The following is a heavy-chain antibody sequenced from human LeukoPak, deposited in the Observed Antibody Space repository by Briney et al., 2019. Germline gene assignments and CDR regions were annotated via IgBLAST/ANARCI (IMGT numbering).Heavy chain of an antibody. CDR2: INTNTGNP. CDR1: GYTFTDYY. CDR3: ATGIAARRGHYYYMDV. V-gene: IGHV7-4-1*02. J-gene: IGHJ6*03. Sequence: GASVKVSCKASGYTFTDYYIHWVRQAPGQGLEWMGWINTNTGNPTYAQGFTGRFVFSLDTSVSTAYLQISSPKAEDTAVYYCATGIAARRGHYYYMDVWGKGTTVTVSS. D-gene: IGHD6-6*01.